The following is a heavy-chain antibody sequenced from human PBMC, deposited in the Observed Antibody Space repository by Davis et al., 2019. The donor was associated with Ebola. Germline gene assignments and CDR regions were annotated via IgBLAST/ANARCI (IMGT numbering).Heavy chain of an antibody. CDR3: ARGERWYYFDY. Sequence: ASVKVSCKASGYTFTSYAMHWVRLAPVQRLEWMGWINAGNGNTKYSQKFQGRVTITRDTSASTAYMELSSLRSEDTAVYYCARGERWYYFDYWGQGTLVTVSS. V-gene: IGHV1-3*01. CDR2: INAGNGNT. CDR1: GYTFTSYA. D-gene: IGHD2-15*01. J-gene: IGHJ4*02.